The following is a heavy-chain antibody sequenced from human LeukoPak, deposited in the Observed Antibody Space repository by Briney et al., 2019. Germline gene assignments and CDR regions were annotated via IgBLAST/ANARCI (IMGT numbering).Heavy chain of an antibody. D-gene: IGHD1-7*01. CDR3: ARDEDNWNYVS. Sequence: ASVKVSCKTSGYTFNAYYMHWVRQAPGQGLEWMGWINTNTGNPTYAQGFTGRFVFSLDTSVSTAYLQISSLKAEDTAVYYCARDEDNWNYVSWGQGTLVTVSS. CDR2: INTNTGNP. V-gene: IGHV7-4-1*02. CDR1: GYTFNAYY. J-gene: IGHJ5*02.